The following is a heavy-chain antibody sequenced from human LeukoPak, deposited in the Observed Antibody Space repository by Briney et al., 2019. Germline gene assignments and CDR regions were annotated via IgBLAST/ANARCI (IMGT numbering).Heavy chain of an antibody. CDR1: GFTFSDSA. J-gene: IGHJ3*02. Sequence: GGSLKLSCAASGFTFSDSAMHWVRQASGKGLEWVGRIRSKTNNYETAYGESVKGRVTISRDNAKNSLYLQMNSLRAEDTAVYYCARVGVLVTAFDIWGQGTMVTVSS. V-gene: IGHV3-73*01. CDR2: IRSKTNNYET. D-gene: IGHD3-16*01. CDR3: ARVGVLVTAFDI.